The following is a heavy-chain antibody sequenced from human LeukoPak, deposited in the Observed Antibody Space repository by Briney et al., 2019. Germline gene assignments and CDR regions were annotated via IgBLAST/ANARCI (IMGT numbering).Heavy chain of an antibody. J-gene: IGHJ6*02. CDR3: VRCAVGCYYNYGIDA. CDR1: GYTFTSYD. D-gene: IGHD3-10*01. Sequence: ASVKVSCKASGYTFTSYDINWVRQATGQGLEWMGWMNPNSGYTGYAQKFQGRVTMTRSTSISTAYMELSSLRPEDTAVYYCVRCAVGCYYNYGIDAWGQGTTVTVSS. V-gene: IGHV1-8*01. CDR2: MNPNSGYT.